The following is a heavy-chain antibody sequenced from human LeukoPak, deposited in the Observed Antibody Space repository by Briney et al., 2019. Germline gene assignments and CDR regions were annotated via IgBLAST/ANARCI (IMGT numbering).Heavy chain of an antibody. D-gene: IGHD2-2*01. CDR1: GFSFSNYW. CDR3: ATYSSSNGREFQY. J-gene: IGHJ1*01. V-gene: IGHV3-7*01. CDR2: IQQHGSET. Sequence: GGPLRLSCEASGFSFSNYWMSWVRQAPGKGLEWVANIQQHGSETYYVDSVKGRFTISRDNAKNSLYLQMNSLRAEDTAVYYCATYSSSNGREFQYWGQGTLVTVSS.